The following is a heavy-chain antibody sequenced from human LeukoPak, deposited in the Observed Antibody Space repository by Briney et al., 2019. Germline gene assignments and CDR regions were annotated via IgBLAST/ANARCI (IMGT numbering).Heavy chain of an antibody. CDR1: GFTFSSYC. J-gene: IGHJ4*02. CDR2: ISGSGGST. D-gene: IGHD3-9*01. CDR3: AKALSPGYYYFDY. V-gene: IGHV3-23*01. Sequence: GGSLRLSCAASGFTFSSYCMSWVRLAPGKGLEWVSAISGSGGSTYYADSVKGRFTISRDNSKNTLYLQMNSLRAEDTAVYYCAKALSPGYYYFDYWGQGTLVTVSS.